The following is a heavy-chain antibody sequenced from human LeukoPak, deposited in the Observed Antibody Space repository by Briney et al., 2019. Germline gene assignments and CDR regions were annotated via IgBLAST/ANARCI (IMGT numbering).Heavy chain of an antibody. J-gene: IGHJ4*02. D-gene: IGHD5-18*01. CDR1: GFTFISYW. CDR2: INGYGSST. CDR3: ARDAPGNTALDY. Sequence: GGSLRLSXAASGFTFISYWMHWVRQAPGKGLVWVSRINGYGSSTDFADSVKGRFTISRDNAKNTLYLQMNSLRAEDTAVYYCARDAPGNTALDYWGQGTLVTVSS. V-gene: IGHV3-74*01.